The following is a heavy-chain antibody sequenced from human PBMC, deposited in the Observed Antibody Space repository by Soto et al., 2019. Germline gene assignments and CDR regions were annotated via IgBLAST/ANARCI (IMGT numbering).Heavy chain of an antibody. CDR3: ARELTGTIFY. J-gene: IGHJ4*02. CDR1: GFTFSSYS. CDR2: ISSSSSYI. Sequence: GGSLRLSCAASGFTFSSYSMNWVRQAPGKGLEWVSSISSSSSYIYYADSVKGRFTISRDNAKNSPYLQMNSLRAEDTAVYYCARELTGTIFYWGQGTLVTVSS. D-gene: IGHD1-7*01. V-gene: IGHV3-21*01.